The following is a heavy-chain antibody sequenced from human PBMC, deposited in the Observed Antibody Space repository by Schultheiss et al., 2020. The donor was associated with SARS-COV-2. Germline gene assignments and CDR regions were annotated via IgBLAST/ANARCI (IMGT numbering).Heavy chain of an antibody. CDR2: IYYSGST. V-gene: IGHV4-59*01. CDR3: AGSYDFWSGYHPY. D-gene: IGHD3-3*01. J-gene: IGHJ4*02. CDR1: GGSFSGYY. Sequence: SETLSLTCAVYGGSFSGYYWSWIRQPPGKGLEWIGYIYYSGSTNYTPSLKSRVTISVDTSKNQFSLKLSSVTAADTAVYYCAGSYDFWSGYHPYWGQGTLVTVSS.